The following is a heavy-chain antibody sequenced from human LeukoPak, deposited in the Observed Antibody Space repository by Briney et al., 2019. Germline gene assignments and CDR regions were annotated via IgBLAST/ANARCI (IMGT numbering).Heavy chain of an antibody. D-gene: IGHD6-13*01. Sequence: SETLSLTCTVSGGSISSRSYYWGWIRQPPGKGLEWIGSIYYSGSTYYNPSLKSRVTISVDTSKNQFSLKLSSVTAADTAVYYCARRFSSSWSMDYWGQGTLVTVSS. J-gene: IGHJ4*02. CDR2: IYYSGST. CDR1: GGSISSRSYY. CDR3: ARRFSSSWSMDY. V-gene: IGHV4-39*01.